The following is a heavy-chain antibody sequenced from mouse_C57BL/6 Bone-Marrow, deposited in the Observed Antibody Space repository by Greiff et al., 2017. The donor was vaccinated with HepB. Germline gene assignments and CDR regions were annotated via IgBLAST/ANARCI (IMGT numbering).Heavy chain of an antibody. CDR3: TRRITTVVAFRYFDV. V-gene: IGHV1-5*01. J-gene: IGHJ1*03. CDR2: IYPGNSDT. D-gene: IGHD1-1*01. Sequence: EVQLQQSGTVLARPGASVKMSCKTSGYTFTSYWMHWVKQRPGQGLEWIGAIYPGNSDTSYNQKFKGKAKLTAVTSASTAYMELSSLTNEDSAVYYCTRRITTVVAFRYFDVWGTGTTVTVSS. CDR1: GYTFTSYW.